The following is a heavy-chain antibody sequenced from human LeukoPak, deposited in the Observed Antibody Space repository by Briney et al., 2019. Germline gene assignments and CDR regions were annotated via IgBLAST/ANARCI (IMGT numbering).Heavy chain of an antibody. Sequence: SETLSLTCTVSGGSISSYYWGWIRQPPGKGLEWIGSIYHSGSTYYNPSLKSRVTISVDTSKNQFSLKLSSVTAADTAVYYCARAEPYYYYMDVWGKGTTVTVSS. CDR2: IYHSGST. V-gene: IGHV4-39*07. CDR3: ARAEPYYYYMDV. CDR1: GGSISSYY. J-gene: IGHJ6*03.